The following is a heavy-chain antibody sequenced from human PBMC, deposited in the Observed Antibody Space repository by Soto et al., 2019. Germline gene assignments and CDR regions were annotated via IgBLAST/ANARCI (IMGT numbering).Heavy chain of an antibody. V-gene: IGHV1-69*02. J-gene: IGHJ2*01. CDR1: GGTFSSYT. CDR3: ASLGGGYDILTGYIVDWYFDL. D-gene: IGHD3-9*01. Sequence: QVQLMQSGAEVKKPGSSVKVSCKASGGTFSSYTISWVRQAPGQGLEWMGRIIPILGIANYAQKFQGRVTITADKSTSTAYMELSSLRSEDTAVYYCASLGGGYDILTGYIVDWYFDLWGRGTLVTVSS. CDR2: IIPILGIA.